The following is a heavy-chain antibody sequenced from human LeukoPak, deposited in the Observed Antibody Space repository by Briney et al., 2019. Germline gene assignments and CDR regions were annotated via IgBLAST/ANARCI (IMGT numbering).Heavy chain of an antibody. CDR1: GGSISSSSYY. Sequence: SETLSLTCTVSGGSISSSSYYWGWLRQPPGKGLEWIGSIYYSGSTYYNPSLKSRVTISVDTSKNQFSLKLSSVTAADTAVYYCASQLDGRDYWGQGTLVTVSS. CDR3: ASQLDGRDY. CDR2: IYYSGST. D-gene: IGHD6-13*01. V-gene: IGHV4-39*07. J-gene: IGHJ4*02.